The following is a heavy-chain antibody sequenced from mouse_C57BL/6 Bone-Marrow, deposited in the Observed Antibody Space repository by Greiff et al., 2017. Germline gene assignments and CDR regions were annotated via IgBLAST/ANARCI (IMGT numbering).Heavy chain of an antibody. CDR2: IDPENGDT. Sequence: VQLQQSGAELVRPGASVKLSCTASGFNIKDDYMHWVKQRPEQGLEWIGWIDPENGDTEYASKFQGKATITADTFSNTAYLQLSSLTSEDTAVYYCTSDGLDYWGQGTTLTVSS. D-gene: IGHD2-3*01. J-gene: IGHJ2*01. CDR3: TSDGLDY. V-gene: IGHV14-4*01. CDR1: GFNIKDDY.